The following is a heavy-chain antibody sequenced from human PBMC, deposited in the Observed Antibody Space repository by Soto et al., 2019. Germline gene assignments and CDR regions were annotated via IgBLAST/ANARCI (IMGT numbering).Heavy chain of an antibody. CDR2: ISYDGSNK. Sequence: GGSLRLSCAASGFTFSSYGMHWVRQAPGKGLEWVAVISYDGSNKYYADSVKGRFTTSRDNSKNTLYLQMNSLSAEDTAVYYCAKTEWGQGRENVFDIWGQGTMLTVSS. CDR1: GFTFSSYG. CDR3: AKTEWGQGRENVFDI. D-gene: IGHD1-26*01. V-gene: IGHV3-30*18. J-gene: IGHJ3*02.